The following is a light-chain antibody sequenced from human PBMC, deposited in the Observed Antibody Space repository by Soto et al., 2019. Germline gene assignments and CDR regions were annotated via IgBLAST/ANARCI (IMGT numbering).Light chain of an antibody. CDR3: SSYTSSDTWV. CDR1: SSDVGGYNY. CDR2: EVT. Sequence: QPASVSGSPGQPITISCTGTSSDVGGYNYVSRYQQHPGKAPKLMIYEVTNRPSGVSNRFSGSKSGNTASLTISGLQAEDEADYYCSSYTSSDTWVFGGGTQLTVL. V-gene: IGLV2-14*01. J-gene: IGLJ7*01.